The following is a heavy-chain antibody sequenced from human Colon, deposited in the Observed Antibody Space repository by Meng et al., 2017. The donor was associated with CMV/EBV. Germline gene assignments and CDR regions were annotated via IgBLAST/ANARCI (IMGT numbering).Heavy chain of an antibody. CDR2: LIPMFGAA. J-gene: IGHJ5*02. D-gene: IGHD3-3*01. CDR3: AKDPAEYYDFWSGYSASNWFDP. CDR1: GGPFSTYA. Sequence: SVKVSCKASGGPFSTYAISWVRQAPGQGLEWMGGLIPMFGAANYAQKFQGKVTITTDESTTTAYLELSSLRSEDTAVYYCAKDPAEYYDFWSGYSASNWFDPWGQGTLVTVSS. V-gene: IGHV1-69*05.